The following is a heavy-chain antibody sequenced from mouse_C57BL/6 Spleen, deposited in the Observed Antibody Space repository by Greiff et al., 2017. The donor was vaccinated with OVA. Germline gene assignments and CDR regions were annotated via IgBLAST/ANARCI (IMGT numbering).Heavy chain of an antibody. CDR1: GYTFTDYY. V-gene: IGHV1-26*01. Sequence: EVQLQQSGPELVKPGASVKISCKASGYTFTDYYMNWVKQSHGKSLEWIGDINPNNGGTSYNQKFKGKATLTVDKSSSTAYMELRSLTSEDSAVYYCARLTGEGYFDYWGQGTTLTVSS. J-gene: IGHJ2*01. CDR3: ARLTGEGYFDY. D-gene: IGHD4-1*01. CDR2: INPNNGGT.